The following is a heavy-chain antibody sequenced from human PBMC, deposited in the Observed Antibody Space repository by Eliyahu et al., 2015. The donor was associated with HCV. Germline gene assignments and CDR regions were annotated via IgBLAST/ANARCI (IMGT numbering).Heavy chain of an antibody. CDR3: AKDIGCSSSSCYRPGRQYDYYGMDV. Sequence: EVQLVESGGGLVQPGRSLRLSCAAXGFXFDDYSLHXVRXAPGKGLGWVSGITWNSGNIGYADSVKGRFTISRDNAKNSLYLQMNSLRTEDTALYYCAKDIGCSSSSCYRPGRQYDYYGMDVWGQGTTVTVSS. J-gene: IGHJ6*02. V-gene: IGHV3-9*01. CDR1: GFXFDDYS. D-gene: IGHD2-2*02. CDR2: ITWNSGNI.